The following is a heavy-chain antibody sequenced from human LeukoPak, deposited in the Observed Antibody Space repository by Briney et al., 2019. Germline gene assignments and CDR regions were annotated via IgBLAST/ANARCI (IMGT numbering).Heavy chain of an antibody. CDR2: INNDGSST. J-gene: IGHJ4*02. D-gene: IGHD2-15*01. CDR3: ACYGIAPPY. Sequence: GGSLRLSCAASGFTFSSYWMHWVRQAPGKRLVWVSHINNDGSSTSYADSVKGRFTISRDNAKNTLYLQMNSLRTEDTAVYYCACYGIAPPYWGQGTLVTVSS. V-gene: IGHV3-74*01. CDR1: GFTFSSYW.